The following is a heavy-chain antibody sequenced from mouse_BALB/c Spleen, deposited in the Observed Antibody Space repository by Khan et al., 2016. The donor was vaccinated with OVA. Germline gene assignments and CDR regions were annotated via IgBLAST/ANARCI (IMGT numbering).Heavy chain of an antibody. D-gene: IGHD1-1*01. V-gene: IGHV1S81*02. CDR1: GSTFTVYY. J-gene: IGHJ1*01. Sequence: QVQLKESGAELVKPGASVKLSCKASGSTFTVYYIYWLKQRPGQGLEWIGEINPTNGDTFFNEKFKSKATLTVDKSSSKTYMQLSSLTAEDSAVDDCAQGGGHYLYFAVWGAGTTLTVSS. CDR2: INPTNGDT. CDR3: AQGGGHYLYFAV.